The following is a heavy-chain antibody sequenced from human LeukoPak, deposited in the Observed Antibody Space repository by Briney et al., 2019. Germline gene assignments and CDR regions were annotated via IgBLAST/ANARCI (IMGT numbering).Heavy chain of an antibody. J-gene: IGHJ5*02. CDR2: IYHSGST. CDR1: GVSISSGGYS. Sequence: NPSETLSLTCAVSGVSISSGGYSWSWLRQPPGKGLEWIEYIYHSGSTYYNPSLKRRVTISVDRSKDQFSLKLSSVTAADTAVYYCARMAAAVYNWFDPWGQGTLVTVPS. CDR3: ARMAAAVYNWFDP. D-gene: IGHD6-13*01. V-gene: IGHV4-30-2*01.